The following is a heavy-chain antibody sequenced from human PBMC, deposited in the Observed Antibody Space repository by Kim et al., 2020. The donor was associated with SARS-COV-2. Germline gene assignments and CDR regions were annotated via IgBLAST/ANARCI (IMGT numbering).Heavy chain of an antibody. D-gene: IGHD2-2*02. Sequence: SETLSLTCTVSGGSISSYYWSWIRQPPGKGLEWIGYIYYSGSTNYNPSLKSRVTISVDTSKNQFSLKLSSVTAADTAVYYCARLFGYCSSTSCYRRAGYYYYYMGVWGKGTTVTVSS. CDR3: ARLFGYCSSTSCYRRAGYYYYYMGV. J-gene: IGHJ6*03. V-gene: IGHV4-59*08. CDR1: GGSISSYY. CDR2: IYYSGST.